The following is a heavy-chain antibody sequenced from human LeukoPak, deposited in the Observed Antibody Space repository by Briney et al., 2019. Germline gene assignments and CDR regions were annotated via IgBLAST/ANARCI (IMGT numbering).Heavy chain of an antibody. V-gene: IGHV3-23*01. D-gene: IGHD6-13*01. CDR2: IVGSGDFT. CDR3: AKVVGAAAGTIGY. Sequence: GGSLRLSCAASGFTFSSSAMSWVRQAPGKGLEWVSTIVGSGDFTYYADSVKGRFTISRDNSKNTLFVQMNSLRAEDTAVYYCAKVVGAAAGTIGYWGQGTLVTVSS. CDR1: GFTFSSSA. J-gene: IGHJ4*02.